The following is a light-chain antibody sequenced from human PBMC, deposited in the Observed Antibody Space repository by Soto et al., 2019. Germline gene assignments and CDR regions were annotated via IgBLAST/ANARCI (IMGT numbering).Light chain of an antibody. V-gene: IGKV4-1*01. CDR2: WAS. Sequence: DIVMTQSPDPLAVSLGERATINCKSSQSILYSSNNKNYLAWYQQKPGQRPKLLIYWASTRESGVPDRFSGGGSGKDFTLTFSSLQAEDAAVYYCLQCYTIPEAFGRRTEVEIK. J-gene: IGKJ1*01. CDR1: QSILYSSNNKNY. CDR3: LQCYTIPEA.